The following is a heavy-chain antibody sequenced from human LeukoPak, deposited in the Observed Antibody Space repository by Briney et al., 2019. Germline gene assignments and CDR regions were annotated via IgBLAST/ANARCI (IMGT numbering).Heavy chain of an antibody. CDR1: SSYA. V-gene: IGHV4-39*01. J-gene: IGHJ3*02. D-gene: IGHD3-10*01. CDR3: AIQGAGGGKPDGFVT. CDR2: LYYSGST. Sequence: SSYALYWVRQPPGKGLERIATLYYSGSTYYNPSLKSRVTISVDTSKNQFSLNLSSVTAADTAVYYCAIQGAGGGKPDGFVTWGPGTMVTVSS.